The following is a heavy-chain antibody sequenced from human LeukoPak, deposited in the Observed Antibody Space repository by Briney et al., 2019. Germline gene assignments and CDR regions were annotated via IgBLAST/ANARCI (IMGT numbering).Heavy chain of an antibody. CDR3: AANSGWWRYFDL. CDR1: GGSISSSSYY. V-gene: IGHV4-39*07. J-gene: IGHJ2*01. D-gene: IGHD6-19*01. Sequence: SETLSLTCTVSGGSISSSSYYWGWIRQPPGKGLEWIGEINHSGSTNYNPSLKSRVTISVDTSKNQFSLKLSSVTAADTAVYYCAANSGWWRYFDLWGRGTLVTVSS. CDR2: INHSGST.